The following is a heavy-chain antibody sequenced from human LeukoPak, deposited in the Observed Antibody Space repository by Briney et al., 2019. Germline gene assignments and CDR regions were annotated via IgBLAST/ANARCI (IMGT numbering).Heavy chain of an antibody. D-gene: IGHD2-2*01. Sequence: GGSLRLSCAASGFTFSSYSMNWVRQAPGKGLEWVSSISSGSSYIYYADSVKGRFTISRDNAKNSLYLQMNSLRAEDTAVYYCARSTSSANWFDPWGQGTLVTVSS. CDR2: ISSGSSYI. J-gene: IGHJ5*02. V-gene: IGHV3-21*01. CDR3: ARSTSSANWFDP. CDR1: GFTFSSYS.